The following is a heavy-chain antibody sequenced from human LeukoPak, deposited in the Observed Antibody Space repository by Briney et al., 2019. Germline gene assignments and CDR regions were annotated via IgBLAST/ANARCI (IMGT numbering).Heavy chain of an antibody. CDR3: ANRGY. CDR2: VDGGGTT. CDR1: GFTVSSDF. V-gene: IGHV3-66*01. Sequence: GGSLRLSCAASGFTVSSDFMTWVRQAPGKGLEWVSKVDGGGTTNYADSVKGRFTVSRDNSKNTVYLQMNSLRVEDTAMYSCANRGYWGQGTLVTVSS. J-gene: IGHJ4*02.